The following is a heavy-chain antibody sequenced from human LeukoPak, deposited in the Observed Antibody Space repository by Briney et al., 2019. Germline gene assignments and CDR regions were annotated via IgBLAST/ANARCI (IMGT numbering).Heavy chain of an antibody. CDR1: GGTFSSYA. CDR2: IIPILGIA. D-gene: IGHD5-18*01. Sequence: SVKVSCKASGGTFSSYAISWVRQAPGQGLEWMGRIIPILGIANYAQKFQGRVTITADKSTSTAYMELSRLRSEDTAVYYCARELRHSYGYIDYWGQGTLVTVSS. V-gene: IGHV1-69*04. J-gene: IGHJ4*02. CDR3: ARELRHSYGYIDY.